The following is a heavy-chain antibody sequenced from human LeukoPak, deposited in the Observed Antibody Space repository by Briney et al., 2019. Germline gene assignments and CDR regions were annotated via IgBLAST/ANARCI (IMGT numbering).Heavy chain of an antibody. CDR3: VNYYDSSDYQQPNHFDY. D-gene: IGHD3-22*01. CDR1: AYSITNGHY. Sequence: SETLSLTCTVSAYSITNGHYWGWIRQSPGKGLEWIGSIYHTGSSYYNPSLKSRVTISVDTSKNQFSLKLSSVTAADTAVYYCVNYYDSSDYQQPNHFDYWGQGTLVTVSS. CDR2: IYHTGSS. J-gene: IGHJ4*02. V-gene: IGHV4-38-2*02.